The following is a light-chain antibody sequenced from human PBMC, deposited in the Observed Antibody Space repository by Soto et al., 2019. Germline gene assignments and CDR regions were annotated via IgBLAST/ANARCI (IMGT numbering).Light chain of an antibody. CDR3: QQRNNWPPVT. CDR2: GAS. V-gene: IGKV3D-15*01. J-gene: IGKJ4*01. CDR1: QSVYNN. Sequence: EIVMTQSPATLSVSPGERATLSCRASQSVYNNLAWYQQKPGQAPRLLIYGASTRATGIPARFSGSGSGTDFTLTISSLEPEDFAVYYCQQRNNWPPVTFGGGTKVDIK.